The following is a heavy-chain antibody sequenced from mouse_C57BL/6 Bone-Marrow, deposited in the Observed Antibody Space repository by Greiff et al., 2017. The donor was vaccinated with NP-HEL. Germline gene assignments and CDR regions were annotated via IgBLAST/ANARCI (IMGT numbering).Heavy chain of an antibody. J-gene: IGHJ2*01. CDR1: GYTFTDYN. CDR2: INPNNGGT. CDR3: ARGGALILDY. Sequence: EVKLQESGPELVKPGASVKMSCKASGYTFTDYNMHWVKQSHGKSLEWIGYINPNNGGTSYNQKFKGKATLTVNKSSSTAYMELRSLTSEDSAVYYCARGGALILDYWGQGTTLTVSS. V-gene: IGHV1-22*01.